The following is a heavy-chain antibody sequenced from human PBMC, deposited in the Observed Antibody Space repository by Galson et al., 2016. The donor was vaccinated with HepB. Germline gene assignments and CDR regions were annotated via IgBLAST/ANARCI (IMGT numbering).Heavy chain of an antibody. CDR3: AGAVGSGWYYFES. Sequence: SLRLSCAASGFTFSNYWMHWVRQAPGKGLVWVARINGYGSITDYADSVKGRFTISRDNVKNTLYLQMTSLRAEDTAVYYCAGAVGSGWYYFESWGQGTLVTVSS. CDR2: INGYGSIT. D-gene: IGHD6-19*01. J-gene: IGHJ4*02. V-gene: IGHV3-74*01. CDR1: GFTFSNYW.